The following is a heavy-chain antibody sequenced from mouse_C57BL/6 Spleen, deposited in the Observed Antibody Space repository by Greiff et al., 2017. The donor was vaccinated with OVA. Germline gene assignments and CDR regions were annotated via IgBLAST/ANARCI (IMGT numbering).Heavy chain of an antibody. CDR2: IDPETGGT. J-gene: IGHJ2*01. CDR3: TRRTTVGVCDY. V-gene: IGHV1-15*01. CDR1: GYTFTDYE. Sequence: VQLQQSGAELVRPGASVTLSCKASGYTFTDYEMHWVKQTPVHGLAWIGAIDPETGGTAYNQKFKGKAILTADKSSSTAYMELRSLTSEDSAVYYCTRRTTVGVCDYWGQGTTLTVSS. D-gene: IGHD1-1*01.